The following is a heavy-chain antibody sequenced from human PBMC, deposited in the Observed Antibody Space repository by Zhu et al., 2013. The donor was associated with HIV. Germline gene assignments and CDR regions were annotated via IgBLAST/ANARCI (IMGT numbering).Heavy chain of an antibody. CDR2: IIPIFGTA. CDR3: ARGCSSTSCYEYYYGMDV. CDR1: GGTFSSYA. J-gene: IGHJ6*01. D-gene: IGHD2-2*01. V-gene: IGHV1-69*01. Sequence: QVQLVQSGAEVKKPGSSVKVSCKASGGTFSSYAISWVRQAPGQGLEWMGGIIPIFGTANYAQKFQGRVTITADESTSTAYMELSSLRSEDTAVYYCARGCSSTSCYEYYYGMDVWGPRGPRVTVSS.